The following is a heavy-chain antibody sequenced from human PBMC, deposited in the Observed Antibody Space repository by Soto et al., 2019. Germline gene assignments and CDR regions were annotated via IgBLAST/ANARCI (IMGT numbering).Heavy chain of an antibody. D-gene: IGHD6-13*01. CDR3: ARDKFHGIAAAGTPASPLAY. V-gene: IGHV6-1*01. CDR1: WDSVSSNSAA. J-gene: IGHJ4*02. Sequence: PSQTLSLTCVISWDSVSSNSAAWNWIRQSPSRGLEWLGRTYYRSKWYNDYAVSVKSRITINPDTSKNQFSLQLNSVTPEDTAVYYCARDKFHGIAAAGTPASPLAYWGQGTLVTVSS. CDR2: TYYRSKWYN.